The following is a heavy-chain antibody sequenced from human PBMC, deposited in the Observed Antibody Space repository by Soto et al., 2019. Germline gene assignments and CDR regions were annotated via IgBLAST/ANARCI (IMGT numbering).Heavy chain of an antibody. Sequence: GGSLRLSCAASGFTFTAFAVHWVRQPPGKGLEWVAVISYDGRQSHYADSVRGRLTLSRDNSKNTVFLQMNSLTTDDTAIYYCAKDRYFDTYYFSYCGQGTRVTVSS. CDR1: GFTFTAFA. V-gene: IGHV3-30*04. CDR3: AKDRYFDTYYFSY. D-gene: IGHD3-9*01. CDR2: ISYDGRQS. J-gene: IGHJ4*02.